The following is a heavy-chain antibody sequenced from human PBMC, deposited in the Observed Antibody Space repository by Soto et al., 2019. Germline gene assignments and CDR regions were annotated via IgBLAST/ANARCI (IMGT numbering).Heavy chain of an antibody. CDR3: ARSHRQREFDY. V-gene: IGHV1-69*06. CDR1: GGTFSSYA. D-gene: IGHD6-25*01. Sequence: SVKVSCKASGGTFSSYAISWVRQAPGQGLEWMGGLIPIFGTANYAQKFQGRVTITADKSTGKAYMELSSLRSEDTAVYYCARSHRQREFDYWGQGTLVTVSS. CDR2: LIPIFGTA. J-gene: IGHJ4*02.